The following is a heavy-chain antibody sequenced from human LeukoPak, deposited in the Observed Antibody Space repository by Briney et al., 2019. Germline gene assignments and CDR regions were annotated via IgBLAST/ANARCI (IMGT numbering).Heavy chain of an antibody. CDR3: ARQISINLIDY. D-gene: IGHD1-14*01. CDR2: IYYGGST. CDR1: GGSISSSSYF. V-gene: IGHV4-39*01. Sequence: SETLSLTCTVSGGSISSSSYFWGWIRLPPGKGLEWIGSIYYGGSTYYNPSLKSRVTISVDTSKNQFSLKLRSVTAADTAAYYCARQISINLIDYWGQGTLVTVSS. J-gene: IGHJ4*02.